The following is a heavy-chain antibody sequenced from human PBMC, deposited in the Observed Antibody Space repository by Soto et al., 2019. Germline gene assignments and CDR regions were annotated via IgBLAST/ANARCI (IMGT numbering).Heavy chain of an antibody. D-gene: IGHD3-3*01. CDR3: AGGSLSGYSSSYHLDY. Sequence: SVKVSCKISGGTFSSYTITWLRQAPGQGLEWMGRFIPIFGTTIYAQMFQGRVTITADESTRTAYMELSSLRSEDTAIYYCAGGSLSGYSSSYHLDYWGQGALVTVSS. CDR2: FIPIFGTT. CDR1: GGTFSSYT. V-gene: IGHV1-69*13. J-gene: IGHJ4*02.